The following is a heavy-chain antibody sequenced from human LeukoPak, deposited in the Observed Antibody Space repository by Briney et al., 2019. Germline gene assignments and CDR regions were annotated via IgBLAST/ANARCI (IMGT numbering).Heavy chain of an antibody. V-gene: IGHV3-21*01. J-gene: IGHJ4*02. D-gene: IGHD6-19*01. CDR2: ISSSSSYI. Sequence: PGGSLRLSCAASGFTFSSYSMNWVRQAPGKGLEWVSSISSSSSYIYYADSVKGRFTISRDNAKNSLYLQMNSLRAEDTAVYCCARIVRYSSGLVDYWGQGTLVTVSS. CDR3: ARIVRYSSGLVDY. CDR1: GFTFSSYS.